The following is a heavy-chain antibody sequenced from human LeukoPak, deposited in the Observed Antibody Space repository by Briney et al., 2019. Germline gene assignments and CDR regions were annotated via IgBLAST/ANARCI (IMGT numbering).Heavy chain of an antibody. CDR3: ARERVVVVTAIRPDYYYYYGMDV. Sequence: ASVKVSCKASGYTFTGYYMHWVRQAPGQGLEWMGWINPNSGGTNYAQKFQGRVTMTRDTSISTAYMELSRLRSDDTAVYYCARERVVVVTAIRPDYYYYYGMDVWGQGTTVAVSS. J-gene: IGHJ6*02. V-gene: IGHV1-2*02. CDR1: GYTFTGYY. CDR2: INPNSGGT. D-gene: IGHD2-21*02.